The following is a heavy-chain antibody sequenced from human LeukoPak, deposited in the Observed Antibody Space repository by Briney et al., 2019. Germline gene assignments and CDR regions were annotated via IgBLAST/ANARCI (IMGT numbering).Heavy chain of an antibody. CDR2: IFPADSDT. D-gene: IGHD3-10*01. CDR1: GSSFTTYW. Sequence: GESLQISCQGSGSSFTTYWIGWVRQLPGKGLEWMGIIFPADSDTRYSPSFQGQVTISADKSISTAYLQWSSLKASDTAMYYCARGVPTDYWGQGTLVTVSS. V-gene: IGHV5-51*01. J-gene: IGHJ4*02. CDR3: ARGVPTDY.